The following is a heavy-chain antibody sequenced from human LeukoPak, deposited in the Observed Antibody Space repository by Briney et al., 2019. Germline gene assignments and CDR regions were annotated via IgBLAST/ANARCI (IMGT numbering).Heavy chain of an antibody. CDR2: ISYDGSNK. Sequence: PGGSPRLSCAASGFTFSTYAMHWVRQAPGKGLEWVAIISYDGSNKYYADSVKGRFTISRDNSKNTLYVQMNSLRAEDTAVYYCARDREYYDSSGYYLYYFDYWGQGTLVTVSS. J-gene: IGHJ4*02. D-gene: IGHD3-22*01. CDR3: ARDREYYDSSGYYLYYFDY. CDR1: GFTFSTYA. V-gene: IGHV3-30-3*01.